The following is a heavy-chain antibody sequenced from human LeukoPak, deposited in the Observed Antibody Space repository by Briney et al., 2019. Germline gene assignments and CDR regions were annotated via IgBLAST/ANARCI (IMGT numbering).Heavy chain of an antibody. CDR2: ISYDGSNK. J-gene: IGHJ6*02. Sequence: GGSLRLSCAASGFTFSSCSMSWVRQAPGKGLEWVAVISYDGSNKYYADSVKGRFTISRDNSKSTLYLQMNSLRPEDTAVYYCAREGGFSGYDSAFVAYYYYDMDVWGQGTTVTVSS. D-gene: IGHD5-12*01. V-gene: IGHV3-30*03. CDR1: GFTFSSCS. CDR3: AREGGFSGYDSAFVAYYYYDMDV.